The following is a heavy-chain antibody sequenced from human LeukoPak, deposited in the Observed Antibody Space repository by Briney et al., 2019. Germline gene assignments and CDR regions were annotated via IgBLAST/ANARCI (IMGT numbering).Heavy chain of an antibody. CDR2: IKQDGSEK. J-gene: IGHJ6*02. Sequence: GGSLRLSCAASGFTFSSYAMSWVRQAPGKGLEWVANIKQDGSEKYYVDSVKGRFTISRDNAKNSLYLQMNSLRAEDTAVYYCARERYSSNWSKTPSYYGMDVWGQGTTVTVSS. CDR1: GFTFSSYA. D-gene: IGHD6-13*01. CDR3: ARERYSSNWSKTPSYYGMDV. V-gene: IGHV3-7*01.